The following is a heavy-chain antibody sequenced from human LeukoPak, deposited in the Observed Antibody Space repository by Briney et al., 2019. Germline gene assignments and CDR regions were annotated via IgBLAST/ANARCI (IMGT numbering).Heavy chain of an antibody. D-gene: IGHD3-22*01. V-gene: IGHV3-7*01. Sequence: RGSPRLSCAASVFTSTSYWMSCVRQAPGQGLGGVANIKQDGSEKYYANTVQCRFTISRDNAKNSLYLQMNSLEAEDTSVYYCARESYDSSGYENWFDPWGQGTLVTVSS. CDR3: ARESYDSSGYENWFDP. J-gene: IGHJ5*02. CDR2: IKQDGSEK. CDR1: VFTSTSYW.